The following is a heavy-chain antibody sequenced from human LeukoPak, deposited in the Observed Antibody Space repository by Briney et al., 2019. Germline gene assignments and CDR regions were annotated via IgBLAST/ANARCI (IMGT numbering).Heavy chain of an antibody. V-gene: IGHV4-39*01. CDR3: ASLAGTGGY. CDR1: GGSISSYKYN. D-gene: IGHD1-14*01. Sequence: PSGTPSPTCPVSGGSISSYKYNWGGVPPPPREGPEWIGSIYYNGSTYCNPSLKSRVTISADTSKNQFSLKLTSVTAADTAVYYCASLAGTGGYWGQGTLVTVSS. J-gene: IGHJ4*02. CDR2: IYYNGST.